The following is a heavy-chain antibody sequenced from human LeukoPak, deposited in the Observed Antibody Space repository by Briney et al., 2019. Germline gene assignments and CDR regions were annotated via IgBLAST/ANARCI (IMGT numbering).Heavy chain of an antibody. J-gene: IGHJ4*02. CDR2: IKQDGSEK. V-gene: IGHV3-7*01. D-gene: IGHD3-22*01. CDR1: GFTFSSYW. CDR3: ARGKYYFDSTGYYPGGDY. Sequence: GGSLRLSCAASGFTFSSYWMSWVRQAPGKGLEWVANIKQDGSEKYYVDSMKGRFTISRDNAKNSLYLQMNSLRAEDTAVYYCARGKYYFDSTGYYPGGDYWGQGTLVTVSS.